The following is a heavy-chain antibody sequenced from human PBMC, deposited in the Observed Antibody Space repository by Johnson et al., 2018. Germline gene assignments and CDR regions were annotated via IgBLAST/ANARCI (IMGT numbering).Heavy chain of an antibody. J-gene: IGHJ6*03. CDR3: ARGLIYGGNSHYYFYMDV. CDR1: GYTFTTYY. D-gene: IGHD4-23*01. CDR2: INPSSGST. V-gene: IGHV1-46*01. Sequence: QVQLVQSGAEVKKPGASVKISCKASGYTFTTYYLHWVRQAPGQGLEWMGIINPSSGSTNYAQKFQGRVTMTRDTPTITVYMELSSLRSEDTAIYYCARGLIYGGNSHYYFYMDVWCKGTTVTVSS.